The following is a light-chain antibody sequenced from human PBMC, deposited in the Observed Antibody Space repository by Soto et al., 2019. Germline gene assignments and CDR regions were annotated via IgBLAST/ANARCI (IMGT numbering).Light chain of an antibody. J-gene: IGKJ5*01. CDR1: QNIRSH. V-gene: IGKV1-39*01. CDR3: QRSHTTRSFT. CDR2: SAS. Sequence: DIRVNQSLAAVSSSVGYRVTITCXESQNIRSHLNWYQQKPGKAPELLIYSASRLQSGVPSRFGGSGSGTDLTLTISDLQTEDFAIYQCQRSHTTRSFTVGLGTKVEIK.